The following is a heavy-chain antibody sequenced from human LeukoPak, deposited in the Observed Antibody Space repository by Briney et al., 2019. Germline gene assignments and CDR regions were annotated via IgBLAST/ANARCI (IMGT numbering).Heavy chain of an antibody. Sequence: SETLSLTCTVSGGSISSGGYYWSWIRQPPGTGLEWIGEINHSGSTNYNPSLRSRVTISVDTSKNQFSLKLSSVTAADTAVYYCARGLNWNDVSNWFDPWGQGTLVTVSS. CDR3: ARGLNWNDVSNWFDP. J-gene: IGHJ5*02. CDR2: INHSGST. V-gene: IGHV4-39*07. D-gene: IGHD1-20*01. CDR1: GGSISSGGYY.